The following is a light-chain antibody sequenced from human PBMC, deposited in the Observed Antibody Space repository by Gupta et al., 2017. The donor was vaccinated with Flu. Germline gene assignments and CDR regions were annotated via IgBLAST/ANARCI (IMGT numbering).Light chain of an antibody. Sequence: ENVLTQSPATLSVSRGETATLSCGASGSVSGNLAWYQQKFGQNPRLLIYGVFTRVTGLPTRFSGSGSGTQFTLTITSLQSEDSAVYYCQQYNNWPLTFGGGTRVEI. CDR2: GVF. CDR3: QQYNNWPLT. V-gene: IGKV3-15*01. CDR1: GSVSGN. J-gene: IGKJ4*01.